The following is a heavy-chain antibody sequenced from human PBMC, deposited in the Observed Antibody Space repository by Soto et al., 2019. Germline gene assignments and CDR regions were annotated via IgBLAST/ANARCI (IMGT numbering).Heavy chain of an antibody. CDR2: IIPILGIA. D-gene: IGHD5-12*01. CDR3: ARARSDIVATRDAFDI. J-gene: IGHJ3*02. V-gene: IGHV1-69*02. Sequence: SVKVSCKASGGTFSSYTISWVRQAPGQGLEWMGRIIPILGIANYAQKFQGRVTITADKSTSTAYMELSSLRSEDTAVYYCARARSDIVATRDAFDIWGQGTMVTVSS. CDR1: GGTFSSYT.